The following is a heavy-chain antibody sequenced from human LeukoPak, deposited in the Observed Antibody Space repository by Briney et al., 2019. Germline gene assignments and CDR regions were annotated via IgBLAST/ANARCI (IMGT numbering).Heavy chain of an antibody. CDR1: GGTFNSYS. J-gene: IGHJ6*03. Sequence: GSSVKVSCKASGGTFNSYSISWVRQAPGQGLERMGGIIPVFGTPNYAQKFQGRVTITTDESTSTVYMEVSSLRSVDTAVYYCARVTLDNTPPYFSYMDVWGKGTTVTVSS. D-gene: IGHD2-15*01. CDR3: ARVTLDNTPPYFSYMDV. CDR2: IIPVFGTP. V-gene: IGHV1-69*05.